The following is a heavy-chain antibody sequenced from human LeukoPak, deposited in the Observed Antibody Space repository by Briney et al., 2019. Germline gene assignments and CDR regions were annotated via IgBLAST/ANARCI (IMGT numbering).Heavy chain of an antibody. CDR2: IYSGGST. CDR3: ARDNYGGNFPYYYYGMDV. D-gene: IGHD4-23*01. V-gene: IGHV3-53*04. CDR1: GFTVSSNY. Sequence: PGGSLRLSCAASGFTVSSNYMSWVRPAPGKGLEWVSVIYSGGSTYYADSVKGRFTISRHNSKNTLYLQMNSLRAEDTAVYYCARDNYGGNFPYYYYGMDVWGQGTTVTVSS. J-gene: IGHJ6*02.